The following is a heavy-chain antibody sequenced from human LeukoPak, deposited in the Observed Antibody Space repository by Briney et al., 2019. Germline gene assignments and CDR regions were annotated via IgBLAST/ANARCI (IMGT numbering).Heavy chain of an antibody. Sequence: GRSLRLSCAASGFTFSSYGMHGVRHAPGKALEWLAVISYDGSNKYYADSVKGRFTISRDNSKNTLYLQMNSLRAEDRAVYYCEKDIAPRLGSSFLMDVWGKGTTVTVSS. V-gene: IGHV3-30*18. CDR1: GFTFSSYG. CDR3: EKDIAPRLGSSFLMDV. D-gene: IGHD6-13*01. J-gene: IGHJ6*04. CDR2: ISYDGSNK.